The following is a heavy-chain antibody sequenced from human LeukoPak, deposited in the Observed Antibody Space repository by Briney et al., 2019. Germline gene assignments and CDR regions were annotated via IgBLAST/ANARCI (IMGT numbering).Heavy chain of an antibody. D-gene: IGHD5-12*01. V-gene: IGHV3-33*06. CDR3: ANGASGGYDAAADY. J-gene: IGHJ4*02. Sequence: GGSLRLSCAASGFTFSRYGMHWVRQAPGKGLEWVAVIWYDGSNKYYADSVKGRFTISRDNSKNTLYLQMNSLRAEDTAVYYCANGASGGYDAAADYWGQGTLVTVSS. CDR2: IWYDGSNK. CDR1: GFTFSRYG.